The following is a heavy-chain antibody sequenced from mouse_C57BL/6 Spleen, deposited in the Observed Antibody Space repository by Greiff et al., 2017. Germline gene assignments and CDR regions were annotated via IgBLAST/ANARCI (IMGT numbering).Heavy chain of an antibody. Sequence: EVMLVESGGGLVKPGGSLKLSCAASGFTFSDYGMHWVRQAPEKGLEWVAYISSGSSTIYYANTVKGRFTIARDNAKNTLFLHMTSLRSEDTAMYYCARYALGYFGGWGQGTTLT. D-gene: IGHD6-5*01. V-gene: IGHV5-17*01. CDR2: ISSGSSTI. J-gene: IGHJ2*01. CDR3: ARYALGYFGG. CDR1: GFTFSDYG.